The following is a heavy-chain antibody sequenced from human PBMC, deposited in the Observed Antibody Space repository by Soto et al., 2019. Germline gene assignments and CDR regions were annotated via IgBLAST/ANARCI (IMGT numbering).Heavy chain of an antibody. V-gene: IGHV3-23*01. Sequence: GGSLRLSCAASGFIFSTTDMSWVRQAPGKGLEWVSTIEGSGATTYYADSVKGRFTISRDNSKNTVYLHMDSLTADDTAVYYCAKNSGWFNTWGQGTLVTVS. CDR3: AKNSGWFNT. CDR2: IEGSGATT. J-gene: IGHJ5*02. CDR1: GFIFSTTD. D-gene: IGHD3-10*01.